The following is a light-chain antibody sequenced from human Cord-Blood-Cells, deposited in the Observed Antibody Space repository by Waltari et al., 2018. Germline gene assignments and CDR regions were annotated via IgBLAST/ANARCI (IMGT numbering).Light chain of an antibody. V-gene: IGLV2-14*01. CDR1: SSDVGGSNY. CDR3: SSYTSSSTYV. CDR2: EVS. Sequence: QSALTQPASVSGSPGQSITISCTGNSSDVGGSNYVSWYQQHPSKAPKRMINEVSNRPSGVSNRFSGSKSGNTASLTISGLQAEDEADYYCSSYTSSSTYVFGTGTKVTVL. J-gene: IGLJ1*01.